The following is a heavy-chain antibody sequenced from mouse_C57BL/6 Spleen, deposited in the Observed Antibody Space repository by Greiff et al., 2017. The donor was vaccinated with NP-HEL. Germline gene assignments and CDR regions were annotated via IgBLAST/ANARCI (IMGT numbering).Heavy chain of an antibody. J-gene: IGHJ2*01. Sequence: QVQLQQPGAELVMPGASVKLSCKASGYTFTSYWMHWVKQRPGQGLEWIGEIDPSDSYTNYNQKFKGKSTLTVDKSSSTAYMQLISLTSEDSAVYYCARSEIWGLKGNFDYWGQGTTLTVSS. CDR3: ARSEIWGLKGNFDY. D-gene: IGHD1-1*02. CDR2: IDPSDSYT. CDR1: GYTFTSYW. V-gene: IGHV1-69*01.